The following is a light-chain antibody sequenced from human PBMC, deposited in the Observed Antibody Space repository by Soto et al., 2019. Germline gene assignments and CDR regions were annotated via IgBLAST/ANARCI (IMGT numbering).Light chain of an antibody. V-gene: IGKV3-20*01. Sequence: EVVLTQSPCTLSLSPGERATLSCGASQSVSSSHFAWYQQKPGQAPRLLIYGASSRATGIPARFSGSGPGTDFTLTISSLDLEDFAVYYCQQRHSWPITFGPGTRLETK. CDR1: QSVSSSH. J-gene: IGKJ5*01. CDR3: QQRHSWPIT. CDR2: GAS.